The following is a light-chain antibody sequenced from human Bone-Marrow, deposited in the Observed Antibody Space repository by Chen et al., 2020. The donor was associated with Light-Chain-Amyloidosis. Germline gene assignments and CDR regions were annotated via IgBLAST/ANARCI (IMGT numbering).Light chain of an antibody. CDR1: QTISSNY. CDR3: QQYGTSPLT. J-gene: IGKJ4*01. CDR2: GSS. Sequence: EIVLTQSPGTLSLSPGEGANLSCRASQTISSNYLTWYQQKFGQAPRLLIYGSSSRATGIPDRFTGSGSGTDFTLTITRLEPEDFEMYYCQQYGTSPLTFGGGTKVEIK. V-gene: IGKV3-20*01.